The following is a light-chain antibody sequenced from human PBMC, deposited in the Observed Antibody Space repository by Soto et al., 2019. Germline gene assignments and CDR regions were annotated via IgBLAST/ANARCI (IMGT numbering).Light chain of an antibody. CDR3: QQYANLPLA. CDR2: DAS. CDR1: QDISNY. J-gene: IGKJ3*01. V-gene: IGKV1-33*01. Sequence: DIQMTQSPSSLSASVGDRVTITCQASQDISNYLNWYQQKPGKAPKFLIYDASYLETGVPSRFSGSGSGTDFTFTISSLQPEDIATYYCQQYANLPLAFGPGTKVDIK.